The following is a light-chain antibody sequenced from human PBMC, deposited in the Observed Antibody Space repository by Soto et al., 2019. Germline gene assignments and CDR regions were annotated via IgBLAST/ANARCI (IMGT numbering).Light chain of an antibody. CDR2: VAS. CDR1: QGIRND. V-gene: IGKV1-17*01. J-gene: IGKJ1*01. Sequence: DIQMTQSPSSLSASVGDGVTITCRASQGIRNDLSWYQQKPGKAPKRLVYVASTLQTGVPSRFSGSGSGTEFTLTISSLQPEDFATYYCLQHNSYPRTFGQGTKVDIK. CDR3: LQHNSYPRT.